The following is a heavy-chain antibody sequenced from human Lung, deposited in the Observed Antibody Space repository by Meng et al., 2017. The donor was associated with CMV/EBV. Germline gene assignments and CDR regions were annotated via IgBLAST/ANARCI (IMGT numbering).Heavy chain of an antibody. J-gene: IGHJ6*02. V-gene: IGHV3-11*01. D-gene: IGHD4-11*01. CDR2: ISSSGSTI. Sequence: GESXKISCAASGFTFSDYYMSWIRQAPGKGLEWVSYISSSGSTIYYADSVKGRFTISRDNAKNSLYLQMNSLRAEDTAVYYCTSWPDYKDYYYYGMDVWGQGTTVTVSS. CDR3: TSWPDYKDYYYYGMDV. CDR1: GFTFSDYY.